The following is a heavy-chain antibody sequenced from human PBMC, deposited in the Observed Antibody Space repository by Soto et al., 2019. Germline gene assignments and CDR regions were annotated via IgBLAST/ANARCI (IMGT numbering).Heavy chain of an antibody. D-gene: IGHD3-22*01. CDR2: SYHTGTT. CDR1: GGSINRGDYS. Sequence: SETLSLTCTGSGGSINRGDYSWTWIRQPPGKGLEWIGYSYHTGTTYYNLSLKSRVTISVDRSKNQFSLKLSSVTAADTAVYYCARGINYYDSSGDSWFDPWGQGTLVTVSS. V-gene: IGHV4-30-2*01. J-gene: IGHJ5*02. CDR3: ARGINYYDSSGDSWFDP.